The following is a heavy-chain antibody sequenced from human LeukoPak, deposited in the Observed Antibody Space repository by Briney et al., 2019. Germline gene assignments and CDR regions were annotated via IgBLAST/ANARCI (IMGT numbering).Heavy chain of an antibody. CDR1: GNYW. V-gene: IGHV3-74*01. D-gene: IGHD1-26*01. CDR2: INSDGSWT. J-gene: IGHJ6*02. Sequence: GGSLRLSCVASGNYWMHWVRQAPGKGLVWVSHINSDGSWTSYADSVKGRFTISKDNAKNTVYLQMNSLRAEDTAVYYCAKDKGWGYSTYDYYGMDVWGQGTTVTVSS. CDR3: AKDKGWGYSTYDYYGMDV.